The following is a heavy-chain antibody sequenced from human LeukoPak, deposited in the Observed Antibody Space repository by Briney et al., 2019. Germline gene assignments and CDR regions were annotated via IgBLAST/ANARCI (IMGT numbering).Heavy chain of an antibody. CDR2: LKEDGSAE. Sequence: GGSLRLSCAASGFTFSSYWMSWVRQAPGKGLEWVANLKEDGSAEYYVDSVKGRFIISRDNAKSLLYLQMNSLRAEDTAVYYCARQSGLYRGFGYWGQGTLVTVSS. D-gene: IGHD2-2*02. J-gene: IGHJ4*02. CDR1: GFTFSSYW. V-gene: IGHV3-7*02. CDR3: ARQSGLYRGFGY.